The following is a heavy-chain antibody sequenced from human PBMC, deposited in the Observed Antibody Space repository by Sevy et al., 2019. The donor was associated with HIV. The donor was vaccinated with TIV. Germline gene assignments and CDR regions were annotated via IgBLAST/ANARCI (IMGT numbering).Heavy chain of an antibody. CDR1: GFTFSSYS. D-gene: IGHD2-15*01. Sequence: GGSLRLSCAASGFTFSSYSMNWVRQAPGKGLEWVSYISSSSSTIYYADSVKGRFTISRNNAKNSLYLQMNSLRDEDTAVYYCARESKWAVVTDFDYWGQGTLVTVSS. CDR2: ISSSSSTI. J-gene: IGHJ4*02. CDR3: ARESKWAVVTDFDY. V-gene: IGHV3-48*02.